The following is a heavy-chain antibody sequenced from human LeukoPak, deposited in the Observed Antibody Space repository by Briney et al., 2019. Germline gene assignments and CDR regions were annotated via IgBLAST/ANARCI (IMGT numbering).Heavy chain of an antibody. CDR2: IYPGDSDA. Sequence: GESLKISCKASGYSFTTNWIAWVRQMPGKGLEWMGIIYPGDSDARYSPSFQGQVIISADKSISTAYLQWSSLKASDTAMYYCARRAYCGGDCYLDYWGQGTLVTVSS. J-gene: IGHJ4*02. D-gene: IGHD2-21*02. CDR1: GYSFTTNW. CDR3: ARRAYCGGDCYLDY. V-gene: IGHV5-51*01.